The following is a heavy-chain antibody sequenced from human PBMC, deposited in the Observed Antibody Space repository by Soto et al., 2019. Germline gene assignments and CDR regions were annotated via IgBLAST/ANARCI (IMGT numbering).Heavy chain of an antibody. V-gene: IGHV3-23*01. CDR3: ARTTVTKSRDY. D-gene: IGHD4-17*01. CDR2: ISASGDGT. Sequence: EVQLLESGGGLVQPGGSLRLSCAASGFTFSSYAMSWVRQAPRKGLEYVSSISASGDGTYFADSVKGRFTISRDNSKNTLYLQMNSLRVEDTAVYYCARTTVTKSRDYWGQGTLVTVSS. J-gene: IGHJ4*02. CDR1: GFTFSSYA.